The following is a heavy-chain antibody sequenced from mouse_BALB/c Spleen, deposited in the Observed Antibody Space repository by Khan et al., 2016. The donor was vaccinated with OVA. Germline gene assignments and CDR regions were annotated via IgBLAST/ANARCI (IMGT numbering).Heavy chain of an antibody. CDR2: ISYSGNT. CDR3: ACELRGFTY. J-gene: IGHJ3*01. CDR1: GDSITSGY. Sequence: EVQLKESGPSLVKPSQTLSLTCSVTGDSITSGYWNWIRKFPGNKLEYMGYISYSGNTYYNPSLKSRISITRDTSTNQYYLQLTSVTTEDTATFYCACELRGFTYWGQGTLVTVSA. V-gene: IGHV3-8*02. D-gene: IGHD1-1*01.